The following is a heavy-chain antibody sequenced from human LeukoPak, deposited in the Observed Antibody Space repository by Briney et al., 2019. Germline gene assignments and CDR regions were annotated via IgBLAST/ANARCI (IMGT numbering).Heavy chain of an antibody. V-gene: IGHV4-31*03. D-gene: IGHD6-6*01. Sequence: PSETLSLTCTVSGGSISSGGYYRSWIRQHPGKGLEWIGYIYYSGSTYYNPSLKSRVTISVDTSKNQFSLKLSSVTAADTAVYYCARALAARPNVRYYYYYGMDVWGQGTTVTVSS. J-gene: IGHJ6*02. CDR2: IYYSGST. CDR1: GGSISSGGYY. CDR3: ARALAARPNVRYYYYYGMDV.